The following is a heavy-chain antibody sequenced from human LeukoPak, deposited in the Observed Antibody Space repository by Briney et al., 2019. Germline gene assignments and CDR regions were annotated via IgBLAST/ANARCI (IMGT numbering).Heavy chain of an antibody. D-gene: IGHD3-10*01. V-gene: IGHV3-11*04. J-gene: IGHJ4*02. Sequence: GGSLRLSCAASGFTFSDYNMNWLRQAPGKGLEWVSYITNSGSTIRYADSVKGRFTISRDNAKNSLYLQMNSLRAEDTAVYFCAKRGVVIRVFLVGFHKEAYYFDSWGQGALVTVSS. CDR1: GFTFSDYN. CDR3: AKRGVVIRVFLVGFHKEAYYFDS. CDR2: ITNSGSTI.